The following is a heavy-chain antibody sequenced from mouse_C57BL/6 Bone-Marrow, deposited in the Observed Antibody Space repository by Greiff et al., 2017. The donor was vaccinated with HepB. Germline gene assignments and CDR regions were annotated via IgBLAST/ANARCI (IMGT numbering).Heavy chain of an antibody. V-gene: IGHV5-9-1*02. Sequence: EVQRVESGEGLVKPGGSLKLSCAASGFTFSSYAMSWVRQTPEKRLEWVAYISSGGDYIYYADTVKGRFTIARDNARNTLYLQMSSLKSEDTAMYYCTRGLIVTTGFDYWGQGTTLTVSS. D-gene: IGHD2-5*01. CDR1: GFTFSSYA. J-gene: IGHJ2*01. CDR3: TRGLIVTTGFDY. CDR2: ISSGGDYI.